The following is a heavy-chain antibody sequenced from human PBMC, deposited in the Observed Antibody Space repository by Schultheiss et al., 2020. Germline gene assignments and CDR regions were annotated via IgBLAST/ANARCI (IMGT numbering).Heavy chain of an antibody. J-gene: IGHJ2*01. V-gene: IGHV3-48*03. Sequence: GESLKISCAASGFTFSSYEMNWVRQAPGKGLEWVSYISSSGSTIYYADSVKGRFTISRDNAKNSLYLQMNSLRAEDTAVYYCAKGVSNTNPWYFDLWGRGTLVTVSS. CDR1: GFTFSSYE. CDR3: AKGVSNTNPWYFDL. CDR2: ISSSGSTI. D-gene: IGHD1-14*01.